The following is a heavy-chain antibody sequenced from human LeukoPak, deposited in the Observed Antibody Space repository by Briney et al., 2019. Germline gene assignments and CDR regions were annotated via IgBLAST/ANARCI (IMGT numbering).Heavy chain of an antibody. CDR2: IYSSGTT. D-gene: IGHD6-6*01. Sequence: PSETLSLTCTVSGDSISSYYWSWIRQPAGKRLEWIGRIYSSGTTNYNPSLKSRVTMSVDKSKNQFSLRLSSVTAADTAVYYCAREKRRSSSSAGEGWFDSWGQGTLVTVSS. CDR3: AREKRRSSSSAGEGWFDS. J-gene: IGHJ5*01. CDR1: GDSISSYY. V-gene: IGHV4-4*07.